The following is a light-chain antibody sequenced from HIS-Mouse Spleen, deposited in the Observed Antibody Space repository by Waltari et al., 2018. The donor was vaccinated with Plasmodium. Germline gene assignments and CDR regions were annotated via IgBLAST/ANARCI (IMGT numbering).Light chain of an antibody. J-gene: IGLJ2*01. CDR2: KDS. Sequence: SYELTQPPSVSVSPGQTARITCSGDALPKQYAYWYQQKPGQAPVLVIYKDSAGPPGLPGRFAGSSSGTTVTLTISGVQAEDEADYYCQSADSSGTYRVFGGGTKLTVL. V-gene: IGLV3-25*03. CDR3: QSADSSGTYRV. CDR1: ALPKQY.